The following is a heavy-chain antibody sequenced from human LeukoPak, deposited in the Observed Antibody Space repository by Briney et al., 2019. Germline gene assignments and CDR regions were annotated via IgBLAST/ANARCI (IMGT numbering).Heavy chain of an antibody. CDR2: INPSSGGT. J-gene: IGHJ3*02. Sequence: ASVKVSCKASGYTFTGYYMHWVRQAPGQGLEWMGWINPSSGGTNYAQKFQGRVTMTRDPSISTAYMELSRLRSDDTAVYYCASLFVAAADLDAFDIWGQGTMVTVSS. CDR3: ASLFVAAADLDAFDI. V-gene: IGHV1-2*02. D-gene: IGHD6-13*01. CDR1: GYTFTGYY.